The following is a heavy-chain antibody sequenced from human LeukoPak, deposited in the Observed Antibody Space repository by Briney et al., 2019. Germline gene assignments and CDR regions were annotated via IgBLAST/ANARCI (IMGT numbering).Heavy chain of an antibody. D-gene: IGHD6-6*01. J-gene: IGHJ4*02. CDR3: ARDRSSIAARRYFDY. Sequence: ASVKASCKASGYTFTSYYMHWVRQAPGQGLEWMGIINPSGGSTSYAQKFQGRVTMTRDTSTSTVYMELSSLRSEDTAVYYCARDRSSIAARRYFDYWGQGTLVTVSS. V-gene: IGHV1-46*01. CDR1: GYTFTSYY. CDR2: INPSGGST.